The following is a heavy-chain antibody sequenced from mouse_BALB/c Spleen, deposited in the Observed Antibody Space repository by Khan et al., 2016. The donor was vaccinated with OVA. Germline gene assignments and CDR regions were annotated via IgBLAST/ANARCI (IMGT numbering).Heavy chain of an antibody. J-gene: IGHJ3*01. CDR2: INPSNGYT. CDR3: VRDGAYHRNYGWFAY. D-gene: IGHD2-5*01. Sequence: QVQLKQSGAELARPGASVKTSCKASGYTFTSYTIHWIKVRPGPGLEWIGFINPSNGYTNYNQKFKDKATLTADKSSTTVHMQLSSLTSDDSEVYNCVRDGAYHRNYGWFAYWGQGTLVTVSA. V-gene: IGHV1-4*01. CDR1: GYTFTSYT.